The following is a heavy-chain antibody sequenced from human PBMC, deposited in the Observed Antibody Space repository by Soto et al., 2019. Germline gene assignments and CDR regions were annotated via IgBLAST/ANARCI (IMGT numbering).Heavy chain of an antibody. CDR3: ARGPGFGVLMVYAIWFDP. CDR1: GGSFSGYY. V-gene: IGHV4-34*01. J-gene: IGHJ5*02. CDR2: INHSGST. D-gene: IGHD2-8*01. Sequence: PSETLCLTCAVYGGSFSGYYGSWIRQPPGKGLEWIGEINHSGSTNYNPSLKSRVTISVDTSKNQFSLKLSSVTAADTAVYYCARGPGFGVLMVYAIWFDPWGQGTLVTVSS.